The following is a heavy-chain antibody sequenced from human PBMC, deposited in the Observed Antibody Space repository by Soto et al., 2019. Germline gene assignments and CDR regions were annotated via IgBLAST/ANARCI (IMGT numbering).Heavy chain of an antibody. CDR1: GASISSYY. CDR2: SYGST. Sequence: ETLSLTCTVSGASISSYYWSWIRQPPGKGLEWIGYSYGSTNYNPSLKSRVTISLDTSKNQFSLKLSSVTAADTAVYYCARTYDDSGPNSGGYGFDIWGPGTMVTVSS. J-gene: IGHJ3*02. D-gene: IGHD3-22*01. V-gene: IGHV4-59*01. CDR3: ARTYDDSGPNSGGYGFDI.